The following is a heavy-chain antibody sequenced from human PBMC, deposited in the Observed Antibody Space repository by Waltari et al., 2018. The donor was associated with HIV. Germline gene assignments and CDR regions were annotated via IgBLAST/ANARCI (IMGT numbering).Heavy chain of an antibody. CDR3: ARTNWDDAFDI. CDR1: GDSVTTGIYY. CDR2: VFYSGST. J-gene: IGHJ3*02. D-gene: IGHD1-1*01. Sequence: QVQLQESGPGLVKPSETLTLTCTVSGDSVTTGIYYWSWIRQPPGKGLEWLGYVFYSGSTNYNPSLKSRVTISLDTSKNLFSLKLTSVTAADTALYYCARTNWDDAFDIWGQGTMVIVSS. V-gene: IGHV4-61*01.